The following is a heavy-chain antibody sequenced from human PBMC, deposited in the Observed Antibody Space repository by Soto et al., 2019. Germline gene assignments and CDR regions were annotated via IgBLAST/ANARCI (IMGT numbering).Heavy chain of an antibody. CDR1: GYTFTNYG. J-gene: IGHJ3*01. D-gene: IGHD1-26*01. CDR3: ASRGGVYSGNYFSAFDL. V-gene: IGHV1-18*04. Sequence: ASVKVSCKASGYTFTNYGLTWVRQAPGQGLEWMGWISAHTGDTKYAQKFQGRVTMTTDTSTSTAYMDLRSLTSDDTAVYYCASRGGVYSGNYFSAFDLWGQGKMVTVSS. CDR2: ISAHTGDT.